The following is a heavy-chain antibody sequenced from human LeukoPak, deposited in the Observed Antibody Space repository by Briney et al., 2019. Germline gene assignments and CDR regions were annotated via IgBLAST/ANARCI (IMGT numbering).Heavy chain of an antibody. J-gene: IGHJ4*02. CDR3: ARGGVLIVVVSPPDY. V-gene: IGHV7-4-1*02. Sequence: AASVKVSCKASGYTFTSYAMNWVRQAPGQGLEWMGWINTNTGNPTYAQGFTGRFVFSLDTSVSTAYLQISSLKAEDTAVYYCARGGVLIVVVSPPDYWGQGTLVTVSS. CDR1: GYTFTSYA. D-gene: IGHD3-22*01. CDR2: INTNTGNP.